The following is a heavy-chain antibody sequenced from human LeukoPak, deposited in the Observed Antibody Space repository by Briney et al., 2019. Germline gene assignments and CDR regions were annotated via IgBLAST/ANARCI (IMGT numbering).Heavy chain of an antibody. CDR2: ISSRSSYI. CDR3: ARDRSIAAHHDY. D-gene: IGHD6-6*01. CDR1: GFTFSSYS. Sequence: GGSLRLSCAASGFTFSSYSMNWVRQAPGKGLEWVSSISSRSSYIYYADSVKGRFTISRDNAKNSLYLQMNSLRAEDTAVYYCARDRSIAAHHDYWGQGTLVTVSS. J-gene: IGHJ4*02. V-gene: IGHV3-21*01.